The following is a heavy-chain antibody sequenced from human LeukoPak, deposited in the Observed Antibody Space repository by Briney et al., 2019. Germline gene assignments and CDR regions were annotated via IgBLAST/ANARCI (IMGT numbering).Heavy chain of an antibody. V-gene: IGHV1-24*01. CDR2: FDPEDGET. Sequence: ASVKVSCKVSGYTLTELSMHWVRRAPGKGLEWMGGFDPEDGETIYAQKFQGRVTMTEDTSTDTAYMELSSLRSGDTAVYYCATTAYDSSGYGFDYWGQGTLVTVSS. CDR3: ATTAYDSSGYGFDY. CDR1: GYTLTELS. J-gene: IGHJ4*02. D-gene: IGHD3-22*01.